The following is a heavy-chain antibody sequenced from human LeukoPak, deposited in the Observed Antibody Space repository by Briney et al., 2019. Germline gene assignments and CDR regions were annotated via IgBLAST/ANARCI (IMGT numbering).Heavy chain of an antibody. Sequence: GASVKVSCKASGYTFTGYYMHWVRQAPGQGLEWMGWINPNSGGTNYAQKFQGRVTMTRDTSISTAYMELSRLRSDDTAVYYCARGYCSGGSCSLYYYGMDVWGQGTTVTVSS. CDR3: ARGYCSGGSCSLYYYGMDV. CDR1: GYTFTGYY. D-gene: IGHD2-15*01. V-gene: IGHV1-2*02. CDR2: INPNSGGT. J-gene: IGHJ6*02.